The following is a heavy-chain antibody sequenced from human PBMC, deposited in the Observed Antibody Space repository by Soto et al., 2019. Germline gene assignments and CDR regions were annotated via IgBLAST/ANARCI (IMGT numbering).Heavy chain of an antibody. V-gene: IGHV5-51*01. J-gene: IGHJ6*02. D-gene: IGHD3-10*01. CDR3: AGGGVRGVIARTRDYYGMDV. CDR2: IYPGDSDI. Sequence: PGESLKISCKGSGYSFTSYWIAWVRQVPGKGLELMGVIYPGDSDIRYSPSFQGQVTISADKSISTAYLQWSSLMASDSAMYFCAGGGVRGVIARTRDYYGMDVWGQGTTVTV. CDR1: GYSFTSYW.